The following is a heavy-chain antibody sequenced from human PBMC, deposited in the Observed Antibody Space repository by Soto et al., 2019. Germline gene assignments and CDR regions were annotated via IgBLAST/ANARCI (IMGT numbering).Heavy chain of an antibody. Sequence: QVPLVESGGDVVQPGRSLRLSCAASGFTFSFYAMHWVRQAPGKRLEWVAVISYNGRNKHYVDSVKGRFTISRDNYQDTLYLQMDSLRPDDTAVYYCARQAKIGVRSQFDFDSWGQGTLVTVSS. J-gene: IGHJ4*02. CDR2: ISYNGRNK. V-gene: IGHV3-30*04. CDR1: GFTFSFYA. D-gene: IGHD3-10*01. CDR3: ARQAKIGVRSQFDFDS.